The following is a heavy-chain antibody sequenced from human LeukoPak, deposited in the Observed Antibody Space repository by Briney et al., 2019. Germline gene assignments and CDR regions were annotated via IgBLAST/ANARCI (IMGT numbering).Heavy chain of an antibody. J-gene: IGHJ4*02. V-gene: IGHV3-23*01. CDR1: GFTFSSYA. D-gene: IGHD3-3*01. CDR2: ISGNIGST. Sequence: PGGSLRLSRAASGFTFSSYAMSWVRQAPGKGLEWVSSISGNIGSTYYADSVKGRFTISRDNSKNTLYLQLNSLRAEDTALYYCARTNYDFWSGYDIDYWGQGTLVTVSS. CDR3: ARTNYDFWSGYDIDY.